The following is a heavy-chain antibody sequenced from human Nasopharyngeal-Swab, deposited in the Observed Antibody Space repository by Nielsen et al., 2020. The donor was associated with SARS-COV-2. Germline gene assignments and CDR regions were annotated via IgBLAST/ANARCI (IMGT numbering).Heavy chain of an antibody. CDR2: IHKDGKTT. J-gene: IGHJ4*02. V-gene: IGHV3-74*01. Sequence: GESLKISCAASGFTFSTYWMHWVRQVPGKGLVWVSRIHKDGKTTTYADSMKGRFTISRDNAKSTLYLQMNSLRAEDTAVYYCARETSDTGMYYFDSWGQGTLVAVSS. CDR1: GFTFSTYW. D-gene: IGHD1-1*01. CDR3: ARETSDTGMYYFDS.